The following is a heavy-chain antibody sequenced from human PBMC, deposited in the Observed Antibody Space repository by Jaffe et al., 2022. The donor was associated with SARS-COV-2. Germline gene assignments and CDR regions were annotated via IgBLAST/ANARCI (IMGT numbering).Heavy chain of an antibody. CDR3: ATDKEGGSGGIPPTEWDV. V-gene: IGHV3-30*03. D-gene: IGHD3-10*01. CDR2: IEHDGRNK. J-gene: IGHJ6*02. Sequence: QVQLVESGGGVVQPGRSLRLSCAASGFTFSNYGIHWVRQAPGKGLEWVAVIEHDGRNKYYEDSVRGRFTVSRDNSKNTLYLQMNSLSAEDTAVYYCATDKEGGSGGIPPTEWDVWGQGTTVTVSS. CDR1: GFTFSNYG.